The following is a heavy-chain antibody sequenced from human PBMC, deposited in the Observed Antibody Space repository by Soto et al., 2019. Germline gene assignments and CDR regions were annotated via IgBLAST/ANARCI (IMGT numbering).Heavy chain of an antibody. CDR2: IIPTLNIA. V-gene: IGHV1-69*02. D-gene: IGHD3-9*01. CDR1: GGPLSRSS. CDR3: ARGGYVILTGYHYYGLDV. J-gene: IGHJ6*04. Sequence: QVQLVQSGAEVKKPGSSVKVSCEASGGPLSRSSISWVRQAPGQGLEWMGRIIPTLNIANYAQRFQGRVAITADKSTSTVYMEGRQLRSDDSAGYDCARGGYVILTGYHYYGLDVWGEGTMVTVSS.